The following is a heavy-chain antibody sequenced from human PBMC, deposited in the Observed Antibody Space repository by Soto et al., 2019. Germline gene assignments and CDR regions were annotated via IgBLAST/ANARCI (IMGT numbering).Heavy chain of an antibody. CDR2: IIPIFGTA. CDR1: GGTFSSYA. J-gene: IGHJ6*04. V-gene: IGHV1-69*06. CDR3: AKGNGSGRRYYYCGMDV. Sequence: SVKVACKASGGTFSSYAISWVLQAPGQGLEWMGGIIPIFGTANYAQKFQGRVTITADKSTSTAYMELSSLRSEDTAVYYCAKGNGSGRRYYYCGMDVWGKGATVTV. D-gene: IGHD3-10*01.